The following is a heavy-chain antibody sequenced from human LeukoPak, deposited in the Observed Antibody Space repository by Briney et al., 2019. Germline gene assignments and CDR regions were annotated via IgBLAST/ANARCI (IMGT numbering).Heavy chain of an antibody. CDR2: IWYDGSNK. D-gene: IGHD1-1*01. CDR1: GFTFSSYG. Sequence: GGSLRLSCAASGFTFSSYGMHWDRQAPGKGLEWVAVIWYDGSNKYYADSVKGRFTISRDNSKNTLYLQMNSLRAEDTAVYYCARDPLEAAFDIWGQGTMVTVSS. CDR3: ARDPLEAAFDI. J-gene: IGHJ3*02. V-gene: IGHV3-33*01.